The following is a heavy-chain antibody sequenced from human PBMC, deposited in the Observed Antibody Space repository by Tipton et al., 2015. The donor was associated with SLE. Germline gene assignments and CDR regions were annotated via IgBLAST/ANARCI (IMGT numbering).Heavy chain of an antibody. Sequence: QLVQSGAEVKKPGASVKVSCKASGYTFTNHDLTWVRQATGQGLEWMGGVIPIFGTANYAQKFQGRVTITTDESTSTAYMELSSLRSEDTAVYYCARGLSWGYYYYYGMDVWGQGASVTVSS. CDR3: ARGLSWGYYYYYGMDV. CDR1: GYTFTNHD. CDR2: VIPIFGTA. J-gene: IGHJ6*02. V-gene: IGHV1-69*05. D-gene: IGHD1-26*01.